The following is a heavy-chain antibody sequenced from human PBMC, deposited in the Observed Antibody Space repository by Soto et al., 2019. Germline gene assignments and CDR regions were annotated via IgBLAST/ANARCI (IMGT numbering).Heavy chain of an antibody. J-gene: IGHJ5*02. CDR1: GYTFTNYG. CDR3: AREYSSSWYWFDP. D-gene: IGHD6-13*01. V-gene: IGHV1-18*01. CDR2: ISGYNGNT. Sequence: ASVKLSCKASGYTFTNYGFSWVRQAPGQGLEWMGWISGYNGNTNYAERLQGRVTITADKSTSTAYMELSSLRSEDTAVYYCAREYSSSWYWFDPWGQGTLVTVSS.